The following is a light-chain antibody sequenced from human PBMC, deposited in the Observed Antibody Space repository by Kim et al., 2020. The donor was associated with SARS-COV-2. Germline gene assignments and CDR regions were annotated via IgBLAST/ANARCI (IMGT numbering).Light chain of an antibody. J-gene: IGLJ3*02. Sequence: SYELTQPPSVSVAPGKTARITCGGNNIGSKSVHWYQQKPGQAPVLVIYYDSDRPSGIPERFSGSNSGNTATLTISRVEAGDEADYYCQVWDSSSDHPGWVFGGGTQRTVL. CDR3: QVWDSSSDHPGWV. V-gene: IGLV3-21*04. CDR2: YDS. CDR1: NIGSKS.